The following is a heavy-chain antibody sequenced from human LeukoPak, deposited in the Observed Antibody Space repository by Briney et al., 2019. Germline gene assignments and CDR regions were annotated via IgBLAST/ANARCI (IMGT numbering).Heavy chain of an antibody. V-gene: IGHV3-23*01. CDR3: AKDLDGSGMYGGTDS. D-gene: IGHD6-19*01. Sequence: GGSLRLSCEASGFNFRDYGMNWVRQAPGKGLEWVSGITASARTTYSADSVKGRFTIYSDNSKNTLSLQMSSLRAEDTAVYYCAKDLDGSGMYGGTDSWGQGTPVTVSS. J-gene: IGHJ4*02. CDR1: GFNFRDYG. CDR2: ITASARTT.